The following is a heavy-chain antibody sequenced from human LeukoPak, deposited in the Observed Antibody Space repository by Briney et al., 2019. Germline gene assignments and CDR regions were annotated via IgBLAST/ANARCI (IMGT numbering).Heavy chain of an antibody. CDR2: INHSGST. J-gene: IGHJ4*02. V-gene: IGHV4-34*01. D-gene: IGHD3-3*01. CDR1: GGSFSGYY. CDR3: ARHGGSGSFDY. Sequence: PSETLSLTCAVYGGSFSGYYWSWIRQPPGKGLEWIGEINHSGSTNYNPSLKSRVTISVDTSKNQFSLKVSSVTAADTAVYYCARHGGSGSFDYWGQGTLVTVSS.